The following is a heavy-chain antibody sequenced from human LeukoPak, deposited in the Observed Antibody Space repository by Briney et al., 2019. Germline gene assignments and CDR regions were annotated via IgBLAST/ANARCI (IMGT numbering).Heavy chain of an antibody. CDR2: INHSGST. Sequence: SETGYLTCTVSGGSISNNNYYWAWIRQPPGKGLEWIGEINHSGSTNYNPSLKSRVTISVDTSKNQFSLKLSSVTAADTAVYYYARGSHWFDPSAQGTLVTVSS. J-gene: IGHJ5*02. CDR1: GGSISNNNYY. V-gene: IGHV4-39*07. CDR3: ARGSHWFDP.